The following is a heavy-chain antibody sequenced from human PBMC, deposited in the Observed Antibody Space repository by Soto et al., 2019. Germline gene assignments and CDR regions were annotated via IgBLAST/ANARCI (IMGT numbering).Heavy chain of an antibody. CDR3: ARDGPPRAGIYYGMDV. Sequence: SVKVSCKASGDTATSHAINWVRQAPGQGLEWMGGINPIFGITQYAQKFQGRITVTADKSTRTASMELSSLRSDDTAVYYCARDGPPRAGIYYGMDVWGQGTTVTVSS. CDR2: INPIFGIT. V-gene: IGHV1-69*10. J-gene: IGHJ6*02. CDR1: GDTATSHA.